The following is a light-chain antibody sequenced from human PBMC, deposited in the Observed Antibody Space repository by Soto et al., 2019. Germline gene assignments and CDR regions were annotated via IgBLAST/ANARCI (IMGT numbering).Light chain of an antibody. J-gene: IGKJ1*01. CDR3: LQDDSYPLT. CDR2: DAS. Sequence: AIQMTQSPSSLSASAGDRVTITCRASQGIRNDLSWYQQKPGKAPKLLFYDASSLQSGVPSRFSGSGFGTDFTLTISSLQPEDFATYYCLQDDSYPLTFGQGTKVQIK. V-gene: IGKV1-6*01. CDR1: QGIRND.